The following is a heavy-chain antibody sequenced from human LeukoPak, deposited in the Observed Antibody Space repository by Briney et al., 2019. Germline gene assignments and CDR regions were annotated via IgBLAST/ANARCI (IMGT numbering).Heavy chain of an antibody. CDR3: ARTHYYDSSGYGPFDS. J-gene: IGHJ4*02. D-gene: IGHD3-22*01. CDR1: GFTFSSHG. V-gene: IGHV3-23*01. CDR2: ISPSGGIT. Sequence: GGSLRLSCAASGFTFSSHGMNWVRQAPGKGLEWVSGISPSGGITYYTDSVKGRFTISRDNSKNTLYLQMNSLRAEDTAVYYCARTHYYDSSGYGPFDSWGQGTLVTVSS.